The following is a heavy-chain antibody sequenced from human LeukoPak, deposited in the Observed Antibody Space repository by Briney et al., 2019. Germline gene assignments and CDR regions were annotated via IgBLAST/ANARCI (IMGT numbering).Heavy chain of an antibody. CDR2: MNPNRGIT. CDR1: GYTFTIYD. J-gene: IGHJ5*02. CDR3: ARGRKRWFDG. Sequence: AAVKVSCKASGYTFTIYDINSVRQATGQGREWMGWMNPNRGITGYAQKFQGRVTMTRNTSISTVYMEMGRLTSEDTAVYSCARGRKRWFDGWGQRTLVTVSS. V-gene: IGHV1-8*01.